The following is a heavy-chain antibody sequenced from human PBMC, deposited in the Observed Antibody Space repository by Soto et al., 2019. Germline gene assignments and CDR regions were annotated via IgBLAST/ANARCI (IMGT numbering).Heavy chain of an antibody. J-gene: IGHJ6*02. Sequence: ASVKVSCKASGYTFTSYGISWVRQAPGQGLEWMGWISAYNGNTNYAQKLQGRVTMTTDTSTSTAYMELRSLRSDDTAVYYCARVWTMVRGVIKNGMDVWGQGTTVTVSS. CDR3: ARVWTMVRGVIKNGMDV. CDR1: GYTFTSYG. CDR2: ISAYNGNT. D-gene: IGHD3-10*01. V-gene: IGHV1-18*01.